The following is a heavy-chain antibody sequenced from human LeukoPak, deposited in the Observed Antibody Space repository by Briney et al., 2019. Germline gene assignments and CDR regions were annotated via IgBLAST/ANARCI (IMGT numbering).Heavy chain of an antibody. J-gene: IGHJ4*02. CDR3: ARDMRGGFSSGGADY. V-gene: IGHV3-48*01. CDR1: GFTFSSYS. CDR2: ISSGGSTV. D-gene: IGHD3-10*01. Sequence: GESLKISCKASGFTFSSYSMNWVRQAPGQGLEWISYISSGGSTVYYADSVKGRFTVSRDNAENALFLQMNSPRAEDTAVYYCARDMRGGFSSGGADYWGQGTLVTVSS.